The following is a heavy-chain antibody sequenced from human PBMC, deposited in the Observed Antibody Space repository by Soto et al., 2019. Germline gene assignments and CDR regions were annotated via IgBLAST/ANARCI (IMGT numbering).Heavy chain of an antibody. V-gene: IGHV3-23*01. CDR1: GFTFSSYA. J-gene: IGHJ6*02. Sequence: GGSLRLSCAASGFTFSSYAMSWVRQAPGKGLEWVSAISGSGGSTYYADSVKGRFTISRDNSKNTLYLQMNSLRAEDTAVYYCANSPSAFIAVAAPYYYYGMDVWGQGTTVTVSS. CDR3: ANSPSAFIAVAAPYYYYGMDV. D-gene: IGHD6-19*01. CDR2: ISGSGGST.